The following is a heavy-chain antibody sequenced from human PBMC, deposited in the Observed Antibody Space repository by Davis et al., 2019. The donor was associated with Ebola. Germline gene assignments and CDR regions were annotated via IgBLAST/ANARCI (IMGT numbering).Heavy chain of an antibody. CDR2: ISGSGGST. V-gene: IGHV3-23*01. Sequence: PGGSLRLSCAASGFTFSSYAMSWVRQAPGKGLEWVSAISGSGGSTYYADSVKGRFTISRDNSKNTLYLQMNSLRAEDTAVYYCAKDPYSSGWYLYFDYWGQGTLVTVSS. J-gene: IGHJ4*02. CDR3: AKDPYSSGWYLYFDY. D-gene: IGHD6-19*01. CDR1: GFTFSSYA.